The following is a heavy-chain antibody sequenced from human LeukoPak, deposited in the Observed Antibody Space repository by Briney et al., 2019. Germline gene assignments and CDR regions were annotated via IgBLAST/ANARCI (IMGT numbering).Heavy chain of an antibody. Sequence: SETLSLTCAVSGASISSHYWIWMRQPPGKGLEWIVYTSGSISDNPSLKSRGAVSVDPSQNQVSLSLTSVTAADTAVYYCARVLAIFGLDTTDFYMDVWGKGTTVTVSS. D-gene: IGHD3/OR15-3a*01. V-gene: IGHV4-59*11. J-gene: IGHJ6*03. CDR1: GASISSHY. CDR2: TSGSI. CDR3: ARVLAIFGLDTTDFYMDV.